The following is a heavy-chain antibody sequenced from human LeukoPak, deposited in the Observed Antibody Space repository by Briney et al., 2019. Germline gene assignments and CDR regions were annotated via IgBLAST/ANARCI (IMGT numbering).Heavy chain of an antibody. CDR1: GFTFSDYY. CDR3: ARGPSLVPATIYYHYMDV. D-gene: IGHD2-2*01. CDR2: ISGGGTTI. V-gene: IGHV3-11*01. J-gene: IGHJ6*03. Sequence: PGGSLRLSCAASGFTFSDYYMSWIRQAPGKGLEWVSYISGGGTTIYYADSVKGRFTISRDNAKNSLYLQMNSLRPEDTAVYFCARGPSLVPATIYYHYMDVWGTGTTVTVSS.